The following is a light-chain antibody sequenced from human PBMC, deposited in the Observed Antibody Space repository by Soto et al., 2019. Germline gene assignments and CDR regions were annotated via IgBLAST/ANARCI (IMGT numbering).Light chain of an antibody. J-gene: IGLJ2*01. CDR3: TSYVGSSLPV. CDR1: SSDVGAYKY. Sequence: QSALTQPPSASGSPGQSVTISCTGTSSDVGAYKYVSWYQQYPGKAPKLMIYEVSKRPSGVPDRFSGSKSGNTASLTVSGLQAEDEADYYCTSYVGSSLPVFGGGTKLTVL. V-gene: IGLV2-8*01. CDR2: EVS.